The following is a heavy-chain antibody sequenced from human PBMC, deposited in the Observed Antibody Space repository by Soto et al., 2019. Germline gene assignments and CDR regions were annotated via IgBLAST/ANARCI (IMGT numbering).Heavy chain of an antibody. Sequence: EVQLVESGGGLVQPGGSLKLSCAASGFTFSGSAMHWVRQASGKGLEWVGRIRSKANSYATAYAASVKGRFTISRDDSKNTAYLQMNSLKTEDTAVYYCTRHTRSSGWTYYYYGMDVWGQGTTVTVSS. CDR1: GFTFSGSA. V-gene: IGHV3-73*02. CDR2: IRSKANSYAT. CDR3: TRHTRSSGWTYYYYGMDV. D-gene: IGHD6-19*01. J-gene: IGHJ6*02.